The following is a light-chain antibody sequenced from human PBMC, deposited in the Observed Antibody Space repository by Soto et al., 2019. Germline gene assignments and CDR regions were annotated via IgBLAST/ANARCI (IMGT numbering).Light chain of an antibody. CDR3: SSYSTTSTLV. CDR1: SSDVGGYDY. V-gene: IGLV2-14*01. J-gene: IGLJ1*01. Sequence: QSALTQPASVSGSPGQSVTISCTGASSDVGGYDYVSWYQQHPGKAPKLILYEVNNRPSGVSHHFSGSKSGNTASLIISGLQADDEADYYCSSYSTTSTLVFGSGTKLTVL. CDR2: EVN.